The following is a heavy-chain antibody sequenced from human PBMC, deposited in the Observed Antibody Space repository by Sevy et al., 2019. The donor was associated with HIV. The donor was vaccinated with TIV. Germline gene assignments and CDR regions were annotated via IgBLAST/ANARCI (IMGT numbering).Heavy chain of an antibody. CDR2: ISSSGTTI. V-gene: IGHV3-48*03. D-gene: IGHD3-22*01. CDR1: GFTFSSYE. J-gene: IGHJ5*02. CDR3: ARKGGAYDIGFDP. Sequence: GGSLRLSCAASGFTFSSYEMTWVRQAPGKGLEWVSSISSSGTTIYYGDFVEARFTISRDNPKNSLYLQMQSLRAEDTAVYYCARKGGAYDIGFDPWGQGTLVTVSS.